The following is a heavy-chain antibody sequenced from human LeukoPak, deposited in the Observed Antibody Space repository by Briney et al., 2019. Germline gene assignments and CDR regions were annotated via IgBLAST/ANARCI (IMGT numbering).Heavy chain of an antibody. CDR1: GFTFSSYS. D-gene: IGHD4/OR15-4a*01. Sequence: GGSLRLSCAASGFTFSSYSISWVRQAPGKGLEWVSGTSDRGDYTYYADSVKGRFTISRDTSKNTLYLQMNSLRAEDTALYFCAKKAQYDGHYPLDYWGQGTLVTASA. V-gene: IGHV3-23*01. CDR3: AKKAQYDGHYPLDY. J-gene: IGHJ4*02. CDR2: TSDRGDYT.